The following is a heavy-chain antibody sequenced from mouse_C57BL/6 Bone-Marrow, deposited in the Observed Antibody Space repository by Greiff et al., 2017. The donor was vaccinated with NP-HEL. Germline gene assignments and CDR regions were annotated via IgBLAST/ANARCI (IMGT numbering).Heavy chain of an antibody. J-gene: IGHJ4*01. V-gene: IGHV5-4*01. D-gene: IGHD4-1*01. CDR1: GFTFSSYA. CDR2: ISDGGSYT. CDR3: ARDPWAYYAMDY. Sequence: EVKLEESGGGLVKPGGSLKLSCAASGFTFSSYAMSWVRQTPEKRLEWVATISDGGSYTYYPDNVKGRFTISRDNAKNNLYLQMSHLKSEDTAMYYCARDPWAYYAMDYWGQGTSVTVSS.